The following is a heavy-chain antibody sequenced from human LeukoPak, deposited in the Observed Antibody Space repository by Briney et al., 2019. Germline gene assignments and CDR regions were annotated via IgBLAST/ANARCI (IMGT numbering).Heavy chain of an antibody. V-gene: IGHV3-30*19. CDR2: ISYEGSNK. D-gene: IGHD6-19*01. Sequence: PGGSLRLSCAASGFTFSSNGMHWVRQAPGKGLEWVAVISYEGSNKYYADSVKGRFTISRDNSKNTLYLQMNSLRPEDTAVYYCARDPVAVAGTYAFDIWGQGTMVTVPS. J-gene: IGHJ3*02. CDR3: ARDPVAVAGTYAFDI. CDR1: GFTFSSNG.